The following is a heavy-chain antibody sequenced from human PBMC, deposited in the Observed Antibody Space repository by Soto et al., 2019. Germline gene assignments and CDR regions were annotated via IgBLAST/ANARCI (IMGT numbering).Heavy chain of an antibody. D-gene: IGHD3-3*01. V-gene: IGHV4-30-4*01. J-gene: IGHJ5*02. CDR1: GGSISSGDYY. CDR3: ARAMYYDFWSGYQARNWFDP. CDR2: IYYSGST. Sequence: SETLSLTCTVSGGSISSGDYYWSWIRQPPGKCLEWIGYIYYSGSTYYNPSLKSRVTISVDTSKNQFSLKLSSVTAADTAVYYCARAMYYDFWSGYQARNWFDPWGQGTLVTVSS.